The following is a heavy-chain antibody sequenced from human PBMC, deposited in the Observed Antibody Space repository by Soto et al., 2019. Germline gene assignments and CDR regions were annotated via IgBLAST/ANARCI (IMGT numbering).Heavy chain of an antibody. J-gene: IGHJ5*02. CDR2: ISSNSAYI. Sequence: VGSLRLSCAASGFTFRSFTMNWVRQAPGKGLEWVSTISSNSAYIYYTDALRGRFTISRDNAKNSLHLQMNSLRAEDTAVYYCTRDALRDSSARGWFDPWGPGTLVTVSS. D-gene: IGHD3-3*01. CDR1: GFTFRSFT. CDR3: TRDALRDSSARGWFDP. V-gene: IGHV3-21*01.